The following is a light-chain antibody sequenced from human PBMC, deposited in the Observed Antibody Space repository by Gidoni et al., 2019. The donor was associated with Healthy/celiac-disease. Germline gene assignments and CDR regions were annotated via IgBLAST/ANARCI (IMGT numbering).Light chain of an antibody. CDR1: QDISNY. Sequence: DIQMTQSPSSLSASVGDRVTITCQASQDISNYLTWYQQKPGKAPKLLIYDASNLETGVPSRFSGSGSGTDFTFTISSLQPEDIATYYCQQYDNLLLITFGQGTRLEIK. CDR2: DAS. V-gene: IGKV1-33*01. CDR3: QQYDNLLLIT. J-gene: IGKJ5*01.